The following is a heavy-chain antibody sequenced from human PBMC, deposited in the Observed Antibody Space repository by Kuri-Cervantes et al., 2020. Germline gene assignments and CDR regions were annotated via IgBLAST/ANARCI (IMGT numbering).Heavy chain of an antibody. D-gene: IGHD3-10*01. CDR3: ARGGAFWYY. CDR1: GFTFDDYA. J-gene: IGHJ4*02. V-gene: IGHV3-7*04. Sequence: GGSLRLSCAASGFTFDDYAMHWVRQAPGKGLEWVANIKQDGSEKYYVDSVRGRFTISRDDAKNSLYLQMNSLRVEDTAVYYCARGGAFWYYWGQGTLVTVSS. CDR2: IKQDGSEK.